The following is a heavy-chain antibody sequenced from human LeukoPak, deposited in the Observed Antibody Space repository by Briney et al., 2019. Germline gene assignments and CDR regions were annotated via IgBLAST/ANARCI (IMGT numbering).Heavy chain of an antibody. Sequence: GASVKVSCKVSGYTLTELSMHWVRQAPGKGLEWMGGFDLEDGETIYAQKFQGRVTMTEDTSTDTAYMELSSLRSEDTAVYYCVHRGGGYPNLSYYFDYWGQGTLVTVSS. D-gene: IGHD6-25*01. J-gene: IGHJ4*02. CDR2: FDLEDGET. CDR3: VHRGGGYPNLSYYFDY. V-gene: IGHV1-24*01. CDR1: GYTLTELS.